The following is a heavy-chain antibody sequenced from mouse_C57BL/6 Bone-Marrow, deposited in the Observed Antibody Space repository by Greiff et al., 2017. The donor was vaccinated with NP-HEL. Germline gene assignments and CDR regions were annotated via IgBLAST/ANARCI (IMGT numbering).Heavy chain of an antibody. CDR2: IDPETGGT. J-gene: IGHJ4*01. Sequence: VQLQQSGAELVRPGASVTLSCKASGYTFTDYEMHWVKQTPVHGLEWIGAIDPETGGTAYNQKFKGKAILTADKYSSTAYMELRSLTSEDSAVYYCTFITTVVSRMDYWGQGTSVTVSS. V-gene: IGHV1-15*01. D-gene: IGHD1-1*01. CDR1: GYTFTDYE. CDR3: TFITTVVSRMDY.